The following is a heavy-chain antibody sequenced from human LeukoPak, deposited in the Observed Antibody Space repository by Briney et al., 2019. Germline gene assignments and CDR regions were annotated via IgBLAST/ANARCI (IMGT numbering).Heavy chain of an antibody. CDR3: ARDAMGIAAAGYSYYGMDV. Sequence: TLSLTCTVSGGSISSGGYYWSWIRQHPGKGLEWIGYIYYSGSTYYNPSLKSRVTISVDTSKNQFSLKLSSVTAADTAVYYCARDAMGIAAAGYSYYGMDVWGKGTTVTVSS. CDR1: GGSISSGGYY. CDR2: IYYSGST. D-gene: IGHD6-13*01. V-gene: IGHV4-31*03. J-gene: IGHJ6*04.